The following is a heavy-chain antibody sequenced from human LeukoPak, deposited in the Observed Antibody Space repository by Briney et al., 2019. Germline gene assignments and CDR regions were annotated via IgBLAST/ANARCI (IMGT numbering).Heavy chain of an antibody. CDR1: GFTFSSYA. CDR2: ISGSGGST. D-gene: IGHD6-13*01. J-gene: IGHJ3*02. V-gene: IGHV3-23*01. Sequence: GGSLRLSCAASGFTFSSYAMSWVRQAPGKGLEWVSAISGSGGSTYYADSVKGRFTISRDNSKNTLYLQMYSLRAEDTAVYYSAKDLSGPGIAAAFDAFDIWGQGTMVTVSS. CDR3: AKDLSGPGIAAAFDAFDI.